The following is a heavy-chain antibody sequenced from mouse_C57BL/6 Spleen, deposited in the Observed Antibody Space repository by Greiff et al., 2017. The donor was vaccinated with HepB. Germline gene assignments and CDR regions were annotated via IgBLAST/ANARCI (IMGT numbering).Heavy chain of an antibody. V-gene: IGHV1-82*01. CDR3: ARYRGAMDY. Sequence: QVQLKQSGPELVKPGASVKISCKASGYAFSSSWMNWVKKRPGKGLEWIGRIYPGDGDTNYNGKFKGKATLTADKSSSTAYMQLSSLTSEDSAVYFCARYRGAMDYWGQGTSVTVSS. CDR2: IYPGDGDT. J-gene: IGHJ4*01. CDR1: GYAFSSSW.